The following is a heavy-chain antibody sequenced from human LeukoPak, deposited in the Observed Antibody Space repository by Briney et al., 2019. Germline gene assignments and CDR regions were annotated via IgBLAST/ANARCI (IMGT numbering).Heavy chain of an antibody. J-gene: IGHJ6*04. Sequence: GGSLRLSCAASGFTFSSYSMNWVRQAPGKGLEWVSSISSSSSSYIYYADSVKGRFTISRDNAKNSLYLQMNSLRAEDTAVYYCAREGKTDCSSTSCYPLDVWGKGTTVTVSS. V-gene: IGHV3-21*01. CDR2: ISSSSSSYI. CDR3: AREGKTDCSSTSCYPLDV. CDR1: GFTFSSYS. D-gene: IGHD2-2*01.